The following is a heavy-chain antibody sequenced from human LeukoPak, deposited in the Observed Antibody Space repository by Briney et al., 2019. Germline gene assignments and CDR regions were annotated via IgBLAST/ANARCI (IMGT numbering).Heavy chain of an antibody. V-gene: IGHV4-34*01. J-gene: IGHJ6*02. CDR3: ARIVVVPAASGKYYYYGMDV. CDR2: INHSGST. Sequence: SETLSLTCAVYGGSFRCYYWSWIRQPPGKGLEWIGEINHSGSTNYNPSLKSRVTISVDTSKNQFSLKLSSVTAADTAVYYCARIVVVPAASGKYYYYGMDVWGQGTTVTVSS. CDR1: GGSFRCYY. D-gene: IGHD2-2*01.